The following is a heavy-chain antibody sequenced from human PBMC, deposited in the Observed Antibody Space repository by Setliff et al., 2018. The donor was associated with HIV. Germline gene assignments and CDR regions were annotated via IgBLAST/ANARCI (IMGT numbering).Heavy chain of an antibody. J-gene: IGHJ4*02. CDR1: GGSISSGSYY. D-gene: IGHD6-19*01. CDR3: ARGRRSSGWYVYH. Sequence: SETLSLTCTVSGGSISSGSYYWSWIQQPAGKGLEWIGHIYTSGSTNYNPSLKSRVTISVDTSTNQFSLKLSSVTAADTAVYYCARGRRSSGWYVYHWGQGTLVTSPQ. CDR2: IYTSGST. V-gene: IGHV4-61*09.